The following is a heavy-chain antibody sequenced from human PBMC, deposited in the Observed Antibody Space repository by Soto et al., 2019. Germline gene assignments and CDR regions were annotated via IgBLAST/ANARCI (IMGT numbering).Heavy chain of an antibody. V-gene: IGHV3-23*01. J-gene: IGHJ1*01. Sequence: GGSLRLSCAASGFTFSSYAMSWVRQAPGKGLEWVSAISGSGGSTYYADSVKGRFTISRDNSKNTLYLQMNSLRAEDTAVYYCAKDYLRVVVVAATEYFQHWGQGTLVTVSS. CDR2: ISGSGGST. CDR3: AKDYLRVVVVAATEYFQH. CDR1: GFTFSSYA. D-gene: IGHD2-15*01.